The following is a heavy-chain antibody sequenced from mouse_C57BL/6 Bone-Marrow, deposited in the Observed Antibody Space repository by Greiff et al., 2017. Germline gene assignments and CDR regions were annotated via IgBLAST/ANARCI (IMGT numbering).Heavy chain of an antibody. CDR3: AIYYYGSSPFAY. J-gene: IGHJ3*01. CDR2: IYPRSGNT. Sequence: VMLVESGAELARPGASVKLSCKASGYTFTSYGISWVKQRTGQGLEWIGEIYPRSGNTYYNEKFKGKATLTADKSSSTAYMELRSLTSEDSAVYFCAIYYYGSSPFAYWGQGTLVTVSA. D-gene: IGHD1-1*01. V-gene: IGHV1-81*01. CDR1: GYTFTSYG.